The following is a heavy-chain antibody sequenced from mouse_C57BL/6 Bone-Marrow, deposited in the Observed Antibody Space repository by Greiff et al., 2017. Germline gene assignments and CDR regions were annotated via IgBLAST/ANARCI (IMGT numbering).Heavy chain of an antibody. CDR3: ARKLGQNLLFAY. D-gene: IGHD4-1*01. CDR2: INPNNGGT. CDR1: GYTFTDYN. Sequence: VQLQQSGPELVKPGASVKIPCKASGYTFTDYNMDWVKQSHGKSLEWIGDINPNNGGTIYNQKFKGKATFTVHKSSSTAYIELRSLTSEDNAVYYCARKLGQNLLFAYWGQVTLVTVSA. V-gene: IGHV1-18*01. J-gene: IGHJ3*01.